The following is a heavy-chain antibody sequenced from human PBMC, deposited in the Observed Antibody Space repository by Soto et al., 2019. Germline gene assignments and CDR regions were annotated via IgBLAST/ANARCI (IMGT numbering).Heavy chain of an antibody. CDR3: ARGDTSLGVTIFGVTLGAFDP. V-gene: IGHV4-59*01. CDR1: GGSMSSYY. CDR2: IYDSGST. Sequence: QVQLQESGPRLVRPSETLSLTCSVSGGSMSSYYWSWIRQPPGKGLEWIAYIYDSGSTNYNPSLRSRVSISVDTSKNQFSLKLSSVTAADTAVYYCARGDTSLGVTIFGVTLGAFDPWGQGTLVTVSS. D-gene: IGHD3-3*01. J-gene: IGHJ5*02.